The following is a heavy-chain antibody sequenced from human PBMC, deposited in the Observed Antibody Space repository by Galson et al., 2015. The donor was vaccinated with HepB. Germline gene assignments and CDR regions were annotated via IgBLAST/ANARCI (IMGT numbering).Heavy chain of an antibody. CDR1: GFTFSSHW. CDR2: IKQDGSEK. D-gene: IGHD3-10*01. J-gene: IGHJ5*01. Sequence: SLRLSCAGSGFTFSSHWMTWVRQTPGKGLEWVANIKQDGSEKYYVDSVKGRFTISRDNAKNALYLQMNSLRAEDTAVYYCARTYDIYGSGSFPDSWGQGTLVTVSS. V-gene: IGHV3-7*03. CDR3: ARTYDIYGSGSFPDS.